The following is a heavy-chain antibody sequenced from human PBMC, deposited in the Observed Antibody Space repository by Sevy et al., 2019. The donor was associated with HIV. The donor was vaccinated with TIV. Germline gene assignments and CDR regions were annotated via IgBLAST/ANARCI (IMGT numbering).Heavy chain of an antibody. CDR3: TRRRGGSYANWFDP. CDR2: IRSKAYGGTT. Sequence: GGSLRLSCTASGFTFGDYAMSWFRQAPGKGLEWVGFIRSKAYGGTTEYAASLKGRFTISRDDSKSIAYLQMNSLKTEDTAVYYCTRRRGGSYANWFDPWGQGTLVTVSS. V-gene: IGHV3-49*03. J-gene: IGHJ5*02. D-gene: IGHD1-26*01. CDR1: GFTFGDYA.